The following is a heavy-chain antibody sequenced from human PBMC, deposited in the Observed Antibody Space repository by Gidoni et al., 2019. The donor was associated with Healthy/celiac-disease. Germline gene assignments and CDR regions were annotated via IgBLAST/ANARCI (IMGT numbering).Heavy chain of an antibody. CDR2: IYYSGST. CDR1: GGSISSSSYY. D-gene: IGHD6-19*01. J-gene: IGHJ4*02. CDR3: ARQGLQYSSGWYSRRETGLTDKVDY. Sequence: QLQLQESGPGLVKPSETLSLTCTVSGGSISSSSYYWGGIRQPPGKGLEWIGSIYYSGSTYYNPSLKSRVTISVDTSKNQFSLKLSSVTAADTAVYYCARQGLQYSSGWYSRRETGLTDKVDYWGQGTLVTVSS. V-gene: IGHV4-39*01.